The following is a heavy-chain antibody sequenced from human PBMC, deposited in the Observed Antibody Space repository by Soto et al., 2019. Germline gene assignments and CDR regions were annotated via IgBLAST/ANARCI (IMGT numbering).Heavy chain of an antibody. Sequence: GGSLRLSCAASGFTFSSYAMSWVRQAPGKGLEWVSAISGSGGSTYYADSVKGRFTISRDNSKNTLYLQMNSLRAEDTAVYYCAKDREAYDYVWGSYAIDDYWGQGTLVTVSS. D-gene: IGHD3-16*01. CDR3: AKDREAYDYVWGSYAIDDY. J-gene: IGHJ4*02. V-gene: IGHV3-23*01. CDR1: GFTFSSYA. CDR2: ISGSGGST.